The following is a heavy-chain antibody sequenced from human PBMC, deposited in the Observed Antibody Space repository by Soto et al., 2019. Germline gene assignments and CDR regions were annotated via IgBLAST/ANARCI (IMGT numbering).Heavy chain of an antibody. J-gene: IGHJ3*02. Sequence: PGGSLRLSCTASGFTFSSYDVHWVRQPTRKGLEWVSAIGIAGDTYYLGSVQGRFTISRDSAKNSLYLQMNSLRAGDTAVYYCAGAPHYDSSGTQPAFDIWGQGTMVTV. CDR3: AGAPHYDSSGTQPAFDI. D-gene: IGHD3-22*01. V-gene: IGHV3-13*01. CDR2: IGIAGDT. CDR1: GFTFSSYD.